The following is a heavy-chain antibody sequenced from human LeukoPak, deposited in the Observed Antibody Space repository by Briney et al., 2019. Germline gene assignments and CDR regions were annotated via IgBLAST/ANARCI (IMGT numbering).Heavy chain of an antibody. CDR2: MKQDGSEE. D-gene: IGHD6-25*01. V-gene: IGHV3-7*04. J-gene: IGHJ3*02. CDR1: GFTFSSYG. CDR3: ARSLAAGFDI. Sequence: GGSLRLSCAASGFTFSSYGMHWVRQAPGKGLEWVANMKQDGSEEYYVDSVKGRFTISRDNAKNSLFLQMNSLRGEDTAVYYCARSLAAGFDIWGQGTMVIVSS.